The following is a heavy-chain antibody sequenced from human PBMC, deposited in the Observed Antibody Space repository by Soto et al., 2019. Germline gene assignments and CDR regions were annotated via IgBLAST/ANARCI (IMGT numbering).Heavy chain of an antibody. CDR3: ARLRGSYYSYFDY. Sequence: ASVKVSCKASGYTFTGYYMHWVRQAPGQGLEWMGWINPNSGGTNYAQKFQGRVTMTRDTSISTAYMELSRLRSDDTAVYYCARLRGSYYSYFDYWGQGTLVTVS. V-gene: IGHV1-2*02. CDR2: INPNSGGT. CDR1: GYTFTGYY. J-gene: IGHJ4*02. D-gene: IGHD1-26*01.